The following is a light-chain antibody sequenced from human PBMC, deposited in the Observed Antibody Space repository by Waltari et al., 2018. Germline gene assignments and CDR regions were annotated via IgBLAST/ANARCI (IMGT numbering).Light chain of an antibody. V-gene: IGKV2-30*01. CDR2: EVS. J-gene: IGKJ1*01. Sequence: EVVMTQFALSLSVTLGQPASISCRSSQSLVSSDGNTYFNWFQQRPGQSPRRLLYEVSNRDSGVPDRFSGSGAGTDVTLRISRVEAEDVGVYYCMQGTDWPWTFGQGTKVEIK. CDR3: MQGTDWPWT. CDR1: QSLVSSDGNTY.